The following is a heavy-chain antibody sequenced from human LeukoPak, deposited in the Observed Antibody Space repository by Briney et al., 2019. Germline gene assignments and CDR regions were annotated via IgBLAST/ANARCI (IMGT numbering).Heavy chain of an antibody. CDR1: GFTFSSYG. D-gene: IGHD4/OR15-4a*01. Sequence: PGGSLRLSCEASGFTFSSYGMHWVRQAPGKGLEWVSFIRYDGNNQYYGDSVKGRFTISRDNSKNTLYLQMNSLRAEDTAVYYCARRAGAYSHPYDYWGQGTLVTVSS. V-gene: IGHV3-30*02. CDR3: ARRAGAYSHPYDY. CDR2: IRYDGNNQ. J-gene: IGHJ4*02.